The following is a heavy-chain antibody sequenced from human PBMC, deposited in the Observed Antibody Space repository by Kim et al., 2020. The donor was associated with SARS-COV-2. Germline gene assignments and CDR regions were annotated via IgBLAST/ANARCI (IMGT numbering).Heavy chain of an antibody. CDR1: GGSISTYY. CDR2: IYHSGGT. D-gene: IGHD4-17*01. CDR3: VRVKLSIHGDYSYYYLDV. Sequence: SETLSLTCTVSGGSISTYYWSWIRQPPGKGLEWIGYIYHSGGTKYNPSLKSRVTISVDTSKNQFSLKLTSVTAADTAVYYCVRVKLSIHGDYSYYYLDVWGQGTTVTVSS. V-gene: IGHV4-59*01. J-gene: IGHJ6*03.